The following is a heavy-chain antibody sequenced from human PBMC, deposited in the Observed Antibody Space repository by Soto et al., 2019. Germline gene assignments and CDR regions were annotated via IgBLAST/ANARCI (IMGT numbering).Heavy chain of an antibody. CDR3: VKDGGXCSSATCYSPRNHYFDA. J-gene: IGHJ5*02. CDR1: GFDFSVYW. D-gene: IGHD2-2*01. CDR2: IKFDGSEK. Sequence: GSLRLSCAASGFDFSVYWMSWVRQAPGKGPEWVANIKFDGSEKQYVDSVKGRFTISRDNARNSVFLQMNSLRAGDTAVYYCVKDGGXCSSATCYSPRNHYFDAWGQGTLVTVSS. V-gene: IGHV3-7*03.